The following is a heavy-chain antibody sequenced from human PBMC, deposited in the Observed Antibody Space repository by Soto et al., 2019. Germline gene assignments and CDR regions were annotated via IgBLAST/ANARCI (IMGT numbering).Heavy chain of an antibody. Sequence: GGSLRLSCEASGFAIRSNAIHWVRQAPGKGLEWVAVISFEGSYKYYADSVKGRFTVSRDNSKNTVSLQMDSLTGEDSALYYCVRAAGIAAAGSSQGVLWGQGTLVTVSS. CDR3: VRAAGIAAAGSSQGVL. CDR2: ISFEGSYK. J-gene: IGHJ4*02. D-gene: IGHD6-13*01. CDR1: GFAIRSNA. V-gene: IGHV3-30*04.